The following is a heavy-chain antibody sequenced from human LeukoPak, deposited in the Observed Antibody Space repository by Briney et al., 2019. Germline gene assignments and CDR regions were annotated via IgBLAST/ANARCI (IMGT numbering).Heavy chain of an antibody. CDR2: IGTSSSTL. D-gene: IGHD6-19*01. V-gene: IGHV3-48*01. CDR1: GFAFSTYN. Sequence: PGGSLRLSCAASGFAFSTYNMNWVRQAPGKGLEWISYIGTSSSTLYYADSVKGRFTISRDNAKNSLYLQMNSLRAEDTAVYYCAKDDGQWLAAGAFDIWGQGTMVTVSS. CDR3: AKDDGQWLAAGAFDI. J-gene: IGHJ3*02.